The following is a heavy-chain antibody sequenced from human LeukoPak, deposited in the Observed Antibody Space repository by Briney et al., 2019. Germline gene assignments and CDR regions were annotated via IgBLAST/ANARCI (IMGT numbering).Heavy chain of an antibody. V-gene: IGHV3-23*01. J-gene: IGHJ4*02. D-gene: IGHD2-8*01. CDR1: GFNFNSYT. CDR3: AKDLRPDGVDNFDH. CDR2: ILASGSPT. Sequence: GGSLRLSCAASGFNFNSYTMNWVRQAPGKGLQWVANILASGSPTYYADSVKGRFIISRDNSKNTVYLQMNSLRVEDTAIYYCAKDLRPDGVDNFDHWGQGILVIVSS.